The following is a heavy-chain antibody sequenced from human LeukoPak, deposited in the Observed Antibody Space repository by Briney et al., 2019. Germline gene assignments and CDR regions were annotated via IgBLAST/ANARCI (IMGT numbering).Heavy chain of an antibody. CDR3: ARSSSGYYFDN. Sequence: AGGSLRLSCAASGFTFSSYAMSWVRQAPGKGLEWVSAISGSGGSTYYADSVKGRFIISRDNAKNSLYLQMNSLRAEDTAVFHCARSSSGYYFDNWGQGTLVTVSS. CDR2: ISGSGGST. CDR1: GFTFSSYA. V-gene: IGHV3-23*01. D-gene: IGHD3-22*01. J-gene: IGHJ4*02.